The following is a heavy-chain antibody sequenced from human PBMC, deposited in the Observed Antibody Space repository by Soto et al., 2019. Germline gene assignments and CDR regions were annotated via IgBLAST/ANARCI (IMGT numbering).Heavy chain of an antibody. Sequence: SETLSLTCAVYGGSFSGYYWSWIRQPPGKGLEWIGEINHSGSTNYNPSLKSRVTISVDTSKNQFSLKLSSVTAADTAVYYCARGLKRRQGNNWFDPWGQGTLVTVSS. D-gene: IGHD6-25*01. V-gene: IGHV4-34*01. CDR1: GGSFSGYY. CDR2: INHSGST. J-gene: IGHJ5*02. CDR3: ARGLKRRQGNNWFDP.